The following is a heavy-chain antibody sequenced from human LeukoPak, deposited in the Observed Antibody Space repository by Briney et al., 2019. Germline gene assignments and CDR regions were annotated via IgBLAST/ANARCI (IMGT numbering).Heavy chain of an antibody. CDR2: IYYSGST. D-gene: IGHD3-9*01. CDR1: GGSISSYY. Sequence: SETLSLTCTVSGGSISSYYWSWIRQPPGKGLEWIGYIYYSGSTNYNPSLKSRVTMSVDTSKNQFSLKLSSVTAADTAVYYCAREIISDILTGVRNWFDPWGQGTLVTVSS. J-gene: IGHJ5*02. CDR3: AREIISDILTGVRNWFDP. V-gene: IGHV4-59*12.